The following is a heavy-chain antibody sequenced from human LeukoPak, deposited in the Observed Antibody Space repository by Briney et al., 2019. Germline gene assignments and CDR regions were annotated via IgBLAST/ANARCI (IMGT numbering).Heavy chain of an antibody. CDR2: IKQDGSEK. J-gene: IGHJ6*02. CDR3: AREGTGGYYYYYGMDV. V-gene: IGHV3-7*01. Sequence: GGSLRLSCAASGFTFSSYWMGWVRQAPGKGLEWVANIKQDGSEKYYVDSVKGRFTISRDNAKNSLYLQMNSLRAEDTAVYYCAREGTGGYYYYYGMDVWGQGTTVTVSS. D-gene: IGHD1-1*01. CDR1: GFTFSSYW.